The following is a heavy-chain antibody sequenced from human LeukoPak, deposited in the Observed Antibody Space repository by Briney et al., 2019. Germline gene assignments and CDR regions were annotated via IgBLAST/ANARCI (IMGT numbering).Heavy chain of an antibody. D-gene: IGHD3-16*01. J-gene: IGHJ4*02. Sequence: GGSLRLSCAASGFTFSSYAMHWVRQAPGKGLEWVAVMSYDGSNKYYGDSVKGRFTISRDNSKNTLYLQMSSLRAEDTAVYYCAREGEAFDCWGQGTLVTVSS. CDR1: GFTFSSYA. CDR3: AREGEAFDC. CDR2: MSYDGSNK. V-gene: IGHV3-30-3*01.